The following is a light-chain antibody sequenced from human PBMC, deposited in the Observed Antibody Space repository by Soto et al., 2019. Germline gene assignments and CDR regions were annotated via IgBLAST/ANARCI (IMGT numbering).Light chain of an antibody. CDR1: QSVSNNY. V-gene: IGKV3-11*01. J-gene: IGKJ5*01. CDR3: QQRSNWPLIT. CDR2: DAS. Sequence: EIVMTQSPATLSVSPGERATLSCRAIQSVSNNYLAWYQQKPGQAPRLLIYDASNRATGIPARFSGSGSGTDFTLTISSLEPEDFAVYYCQQRSNWPLITFGQGTRLENK.